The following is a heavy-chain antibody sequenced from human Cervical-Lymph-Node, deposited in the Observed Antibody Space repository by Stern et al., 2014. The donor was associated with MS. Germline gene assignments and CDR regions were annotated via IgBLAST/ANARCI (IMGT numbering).Heavy chain of an antibody. CDR3: ARRVRGSYAMDV. Sequence: HVQLVQSGGEVKKPGASMKGSCKASGYTFTTFGMSWVRQAPGQRPEWRGWINTATGYTEYSQEFQGTVTITMDASATTAYMELSSLRSEDTALYYCARRVRGSYAMDVWGQGTTVTVSS. J-gene: IGHJ6*02. V-gene: IGHV1-3*04. CDR2: INTATGYT. D-gene: IGHD3-16*01. CDR1: GYTFTTFG.